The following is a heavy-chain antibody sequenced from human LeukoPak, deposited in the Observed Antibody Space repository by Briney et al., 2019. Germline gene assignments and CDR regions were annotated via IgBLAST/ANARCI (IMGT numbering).Heavy chain of an antibody. J-gene: IGHJ3*02. V-gene: IGHV1-2*02. D-gene: IGHD2-2*02. CDR1: GYTFTGYY. CDR3: ARGASGVVVPAAISASDI. Sequence: ASVKVSCKASGYTFTGYYMHWVRQAPGQGLEWMGWINPNSGGTNYAQKFQGRVTMTRDMSISTAYMELSRLGSDDTAVYYCARGASGVVVPAAISASDIWGQGTMVTVSS. CDR2: INPNSGGT.